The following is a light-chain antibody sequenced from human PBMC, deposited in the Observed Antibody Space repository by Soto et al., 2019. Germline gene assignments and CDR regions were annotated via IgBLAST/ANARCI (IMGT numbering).Light chain of an antibody. CDR2: EVR. CDR3: SSYTTSSTRV. CDR1: NKDVGAYDF. V-gene: IGLV2-14*03. J-gene: IGLJ1*01. Sequence: QCALTQPASLSGSPGQTITLSFTGNNKDVGAYDFVSWYQQHPDKAPKLMIYEVRNRPSGVSNRFSGSKSVNTATLTISGLQAEDEADYYCSSYTTSSTRVFGTGTKVTVL.